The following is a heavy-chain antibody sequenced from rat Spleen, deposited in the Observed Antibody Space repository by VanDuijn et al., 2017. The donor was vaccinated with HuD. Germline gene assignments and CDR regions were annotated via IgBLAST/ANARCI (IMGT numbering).Heavy chain of an antibody. J-gene: IGHJ2*01. Sequence: QVQLKESGPGLVQPSQTLSLTCTVSGFSLTSNGVHWVRQPPGKGLDWMGGLWGDGSTDYNSALKSRLSISRDTSKSQVFLKMNSLQTDNTAIYFCTRRGIITTTFDHWGQGVMVTVSS. CDR1: GFSLTSNG. CDR3: TRRGIITTTFDH. CDR2: LWGDGST. V-gene: IGHV2-1*01. D-gene: IGHD1-10*01.